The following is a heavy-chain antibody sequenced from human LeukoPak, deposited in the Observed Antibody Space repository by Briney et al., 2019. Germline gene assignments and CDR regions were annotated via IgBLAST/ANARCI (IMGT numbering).Heavy chain of an antibody. CDR2: IRYDGSNK. D-gene: IGHD2-2*01. CDR3: AKLSSTSAFDI. V-gene: IGHV3-30*02. J-gene: IGHJ3*02. Sequence: GGSLRLSCAASGFTFSSYGMHWVRQAPGKGLEWVAFIRYDGSNKYYADSVKGRFTISRDNSKNTLYLQTNSLRAEDTAVYYCAKLSSTSAFDIWGQGTMVTVSS. CDR1: GFTFSSYG.